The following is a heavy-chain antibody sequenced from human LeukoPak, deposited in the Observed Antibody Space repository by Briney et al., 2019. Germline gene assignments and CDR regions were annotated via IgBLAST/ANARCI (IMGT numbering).Heavy chain of an antibody. CDR1: GFTFSSFE. CDR3: AELGITMIGGV. Sequence: PGGSLRLSCAASGFTFSSFEMNWVRQAPGKGLEWVSYISSSGSNIYYADSVKGRFTISRDNAKNSLYLQMNSLRAEDTAVYYCAELGITMIGGVWGKGTTVTISS. CDR2: ISSSGSNI. V-gene: IGHV3-48*03. J-gene: IGHJ6*04. D-gene: IGHD3-10*02.